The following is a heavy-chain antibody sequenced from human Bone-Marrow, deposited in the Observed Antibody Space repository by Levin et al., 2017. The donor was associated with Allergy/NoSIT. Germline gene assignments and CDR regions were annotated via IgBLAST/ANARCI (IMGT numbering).Heavy chain of an antibody. CDR1: GYTFTGYY. V-gene: IGHV1-2*02. D-gene: IGHD3-22*01. CDR3: SREARLGYEGIGYSDY. J-gene: IGHJ4*02. CDR2: FNPNSGVT. Sequence: ASVKVSCKTSGYTFTGYYIHWVRQAPGQGLEWMGWFNPNSGVTNSAQKFQGRVTMTRDTSINTAYMELKSLRSDDTAVYYCSREARLGYEGIGYSDYWGQGTLVTVSS.